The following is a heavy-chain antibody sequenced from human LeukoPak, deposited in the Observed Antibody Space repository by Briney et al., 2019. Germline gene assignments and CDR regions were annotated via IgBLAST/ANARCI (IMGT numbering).Heavy chain of an antibody. V-gene: IGHV3-21*01. CDR1: GFTFSSYA. CDR3: ARSPGTRGDY. J-gene: IGHJ4*02. CDR2: ISSSSSYI. Sequence: GGSLRLSCTASGFTFSSYAMSWVRQAPGKGLEWVSAISSSSSYIYYADSVKGRFTISRDNAKNSLYLQMNSLRAEDTAVYYCARSPGTRGDYWGQGTLVTVSS. D-gene: IGHD1/OR15-1a*01.